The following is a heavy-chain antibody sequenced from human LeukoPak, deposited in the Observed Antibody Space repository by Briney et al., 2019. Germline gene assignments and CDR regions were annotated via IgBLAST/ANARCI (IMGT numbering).Heavy chain of an antibody. CDR3: ARAIAARRRVGWDYFDY. J-gene: IGHJ4*02. CDR1: GGSFSGYY. V-gene: IGHV4-34*01. Sequence: SSETLSLTCAVYGGSFSGYYWSWIRQPPRKGLEWIGEINHSGSTNYNPSLKSRVTISVDTSKNQFSLKLSSVTAADTAVYFCARAIAARRRVGWDYFDYWGQGTLVTVSS. D-gene: IGHD6-6*01. CDR2: INHSGST.